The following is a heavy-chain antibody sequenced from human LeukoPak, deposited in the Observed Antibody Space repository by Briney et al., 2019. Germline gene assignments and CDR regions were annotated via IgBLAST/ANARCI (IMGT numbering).Heavy chain of an antibody. CDR2: IIPILGIA. Sequence: SVKVSCKASGGTFSSYAIIWVRQAPGQGLEWMGRIIPILGIANYAQKFQGRVTITADKSTSTAYMELSSLRSEDTAVYYCARSYDSSGYDAFDIWGQGTMVTVSS. V-gene: IGHV1-69*04. CDR1: GGTFSSYA. CDR3: ARSYDSSGYDAFDI. J-gene: IGHJ3*02. D-gene: IGHD3-22*01.